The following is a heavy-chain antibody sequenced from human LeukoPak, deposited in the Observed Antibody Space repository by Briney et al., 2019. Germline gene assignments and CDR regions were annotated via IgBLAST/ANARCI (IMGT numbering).Heavy chain of an antibody. J-gene: IGHJ3*02. V-gene: IGHV3-30-3*01. D-gene: IGHD4-23*01. CDR2: ISYDGSNK. CDR3: ARDKYGGNSNAFDI. CDR1: GFTFSSYA. Sequence: GGSLRRSCAASGFTFSSYAMHWVRQAPGKGLEWVAVISYDGSNKYYADSVKGRFTISRDNAKNTLYLQMNSLRAEDTAMYYCARDKYGGNSNAFDIWGQGTMVTVSS.